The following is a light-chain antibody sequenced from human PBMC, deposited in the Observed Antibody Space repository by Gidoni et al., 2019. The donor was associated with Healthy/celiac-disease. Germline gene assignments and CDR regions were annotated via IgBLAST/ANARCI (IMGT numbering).Light chain of an antibody. CDR2: DAS. Sequence: DIQMTHSPSSLSASVGDRVTITCQASQDISNYLNWYQQKPGKAPKLLIYDASNLETGVPSRCSGSGSGTDFTFTISSLQPEDIATYYCQQYDNLITFGQGTRLEIK. J-gene: IGKJ5*01. CDR3: QQYDNLIT. CDR1: QDISNY. V-gene: IGKV1-33*01.